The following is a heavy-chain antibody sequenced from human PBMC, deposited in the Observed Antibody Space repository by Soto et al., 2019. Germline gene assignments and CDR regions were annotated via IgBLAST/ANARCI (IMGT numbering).Heavy chain of an antibody. CDR1: GYTFTTYG. D-gene: IGHD3-10*01. V-gene: IGHV1-18*01. Sequence: QVQLVQSGAEVKKPGASVKVSCKTSGYTFTTYGISWVRQAPGQGLEWMGWISPYNGNTKYAQKLQGRVTMTADTSTSTAYMDLRILTSDDTTLYICTRGPFGEFVYFFDYWGQGTLVTVSS. CDR2: ISPYNGNT. CDR3: TRGPFGEFVYFFDY. J-gene: IGHJ4*02.